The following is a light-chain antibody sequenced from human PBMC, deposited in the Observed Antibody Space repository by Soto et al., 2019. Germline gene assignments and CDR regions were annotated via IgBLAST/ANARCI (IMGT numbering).Light chain of an antibody. V-gene: IGLV1-44*01. J-gene: IGLJ3*02. CDR3: AAWDDSLNGPV. CDR1: RSNIGSNT. Sequence: QSVLIQSPSASGTPGQRVTISCSGSRSNIGSNTVNWYQQVPGTAPSLLIYANNQRPSGVPDRFSGSKSGTSASLAISGLQSEDEADYYCAAWDDSLNGPVFGGGTKLTVL. CDR2: ANN.